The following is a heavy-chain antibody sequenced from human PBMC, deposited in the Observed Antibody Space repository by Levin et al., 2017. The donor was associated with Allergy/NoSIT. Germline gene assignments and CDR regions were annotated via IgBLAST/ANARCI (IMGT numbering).Heavy chain of an antibody. CDR3: ARVTVTTFWYFDL. CDR2: IYTSGST. D-gene: IGHD4-17*01. J-gene: IGHJ2*01. CDR1: GGSISSGSYY. V-gene: IGHV4-61*02. Sequence: SETLSLTCTVSGGSISSGSYYWSWIRQPAGTGLEWIGRIYTSGSTNYNPSLKSRVTISVDTSKNQFSLKLSSVTAADTAVYYCARVTVTTFWYFDLWGRGTLVTVSS.